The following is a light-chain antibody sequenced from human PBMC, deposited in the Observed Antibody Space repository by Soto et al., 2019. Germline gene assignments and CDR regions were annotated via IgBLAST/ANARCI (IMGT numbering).Light chain of an antibody. CDR1: SSDVGTFNL. CDR3: CSYAGSSAYV. Sequence: SVLTQVASVSGSPGQLITISCTGTSSDVGTFNLVSWYQQHPGKAPRLMIYEVIKRPSGVSNRFSGSKSGNTASLTISGLQAEDEADYYCCSYAGSSAYVFGTGTKVTVL. V-gene: IGLV2-23*02. J-gene: IGLJ1*01. CDR2: EVI.